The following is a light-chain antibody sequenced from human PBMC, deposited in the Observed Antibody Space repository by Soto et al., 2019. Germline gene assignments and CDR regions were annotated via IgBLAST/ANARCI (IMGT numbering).Light chain of an antibody. J-gene: IGLJ2*01. V-gene: IGLV2-11*01. Sequence: QSVLTQPASVSGSPGQSITISCTGTISDIAAYNYVSWYQQHPGRAPKLMIYDVSKRPSGVPDRFSGSKSGNTASLTSSGLQAEDEADYYCCSYAGSYTVVFGGGTKLTVL. CDR2: DVS. CDR3: CSYAGSYTVV. CDR1: ISDIAAYNY.